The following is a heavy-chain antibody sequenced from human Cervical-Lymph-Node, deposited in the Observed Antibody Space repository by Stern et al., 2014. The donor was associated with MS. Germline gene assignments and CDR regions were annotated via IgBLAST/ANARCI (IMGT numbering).Heavy chain of an antibody. CDR3: ARQLSSEALDY. D-gene: IGHD6-19*01. Sequence: EVQLVESGAEVKKPGESLKISCKGSGYTFTTYWIGWVRQMPGKGLEGMGMFYPADSDTTYSPSLQGQVTFTADKSISTAYLQWSSLKASDTAMYFCARQLSSEALDYWGPGTLVTVSS. CDR2: FYPADSDT. V-gene: IGHV5-51*01. CDR1: GYTFTTYW. J-gene: IGHJ4*02.